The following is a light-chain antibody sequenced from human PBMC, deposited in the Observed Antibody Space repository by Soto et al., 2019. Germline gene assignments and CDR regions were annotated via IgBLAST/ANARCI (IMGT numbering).Light chain of an antibody. V-gene: IGLV2-18*01. CDR3: SVYTRTSTL. CDR1: IDDVTAYYR. CDR2: DVS. J-gene: IGLJ1*01. Sequence: QSALAQPPSVSGSPGQSVTISCSGTIDDVTAYYRVSWYQQTPGTAPKLMIYDVSNRPSGVPDRFSGSRSGNTASLTISGLQAEDEGDYYCSVYTRTSTLFGTGTKVTVL.